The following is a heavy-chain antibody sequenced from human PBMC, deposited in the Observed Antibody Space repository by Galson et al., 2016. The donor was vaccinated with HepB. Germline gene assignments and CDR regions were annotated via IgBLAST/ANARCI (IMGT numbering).Heavy chain of an antibody. V-gene: IGHV3-33*01. D-gene: IGHD2-2*01. CDR2: IWYDGSNK. CDR1: GFTFSTYG. Sequence: SLRLSCAASGFTFSTYGIHWVRQAPGKGLEWVAVIWYDGSNKYYGDSVKGRFTISRDNSKNTVYLQMNSLRAEDTAVYYRARGVAVPGRIDYWGQGTLVTVSS. CDR3: ARGVAVPGRIDY. J-gene: IGHJ4*02.